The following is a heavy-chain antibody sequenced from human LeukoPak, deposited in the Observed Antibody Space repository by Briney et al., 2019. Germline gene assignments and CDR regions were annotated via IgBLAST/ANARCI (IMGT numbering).Heavy chain of an antibody. CDR1: GFTFSSSG. CDR2: IGYDGSNK. CDR3: ARGVGSTTYYAMDV. D-gene: IGHD2-2*01. J-gene: IGHJ6*02. Sequence: GRSLRLSCAASGFTFSSSGIHWVRQAPGKGLEWVAVIGYDGSNKYYADSVQGRFTISRDSSKNTLFLQMNSLRAEDTAVYYCARGVGSTTYYAMDVWGQGTTVTVSS. V-gene: IGHV3-33*01.